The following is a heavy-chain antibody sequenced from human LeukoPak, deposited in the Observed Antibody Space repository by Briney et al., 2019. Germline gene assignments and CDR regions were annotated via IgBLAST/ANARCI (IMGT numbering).Heavy chain of an antibody. V-gene: IGHV3-9*01. CDR2: INWNSDIF. J-gene: IGHJ4*02. CDR1: GFTFDTYN. D-gene: IGHD3-22*01. Sequence: PGGSLRLSCAASGFTFDTYNFNWVRQAPGKGLEWVSGINWNSDIFGYADSVKGRFIISRDNAKNSLYLQMNSLRVEDTALYYCAKVEFYYDSSGYYDHWGQGTLVTVSS. CDR3: AKVEFYYDSSGYYDH.